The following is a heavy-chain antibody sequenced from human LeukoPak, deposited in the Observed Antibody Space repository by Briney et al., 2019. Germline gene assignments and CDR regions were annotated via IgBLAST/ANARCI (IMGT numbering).Heavy chain of an antibody. CDR3: ASQVDIYYYYGMDV. D-gene: IGHD2-2*03. V-gene: IGHV4-34*01. CDR2: INHSGST. CDR1: GGSFSGYY. Sequence: SETLSLTCAVYGGSFSGYYWSWIRQPPGKGLEWIGEINHSGSTNYNPSLKSRVTISVDTSKNQFSLKLSSVTAADTAVYYCASQVDIYYYYGMDVWGRGTTVTVSS. J-gene: IGHJ6*02.